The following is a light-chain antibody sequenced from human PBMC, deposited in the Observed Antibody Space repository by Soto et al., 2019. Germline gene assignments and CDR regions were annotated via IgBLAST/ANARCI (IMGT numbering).Light chain of an antibody. CDR3: QQCDTPPFT. CDR2: EDS. J-gene: IGKJ2*01. V-gene: IGKV1-33*01. CDR1: QYISKY. Sequence: DIQVTQSPSSLSASVGDRVTIGCQASQYISKYLNWYQQRPGKAPKLLIYEDSNLETGVPSRFSGSGSGTHFTLTISGLQPEDIATYYCQQCDTPPFTFGLGTKLEIK.